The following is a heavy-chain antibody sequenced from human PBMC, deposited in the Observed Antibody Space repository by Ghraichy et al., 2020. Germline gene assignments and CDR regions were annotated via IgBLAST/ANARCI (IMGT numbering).Heavy chain of an antibody. D-gene: IGHD4-17*01. CDR3: ARGAHDYAFDF. J-gene: IGHJ4*02. Sequence: SETLSLTCAVSGDVIGAGGYSWSWIRQSPGKGLEWVGYTYHDGTTHLNPSLKNRVTILVDKSKNQFYLNLSSLTAADTAVYYCARGAHDYAFDFWGQGAPVTVTS. V-gene: IGHV4-30-2*06. CDR1: GDVIGAGGYS. CDR2: TYHDGTT.